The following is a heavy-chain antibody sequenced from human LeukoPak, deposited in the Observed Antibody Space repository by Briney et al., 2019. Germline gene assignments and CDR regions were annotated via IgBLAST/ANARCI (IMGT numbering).Heavy chain of an antibody. Sequence: PGGSLRLSCAASGFTFGHFAMHWVRQPPGKGLEWMALIWYDGTNDNYADSVRGRFTISRDNSKNTLYLQMNSLRDEDTAVYYCAKEAIVAPDLRGWLDPWGQGTLVTVSS. J-gene: IGHJ5*02. CDR2: IWYDGTND. D-gene: IGHD1-26*01. V-gene: IGHV3-33*06. CDR1: GFTFGHFA. CDR3: AKEAIVAPDLRGWLDP.